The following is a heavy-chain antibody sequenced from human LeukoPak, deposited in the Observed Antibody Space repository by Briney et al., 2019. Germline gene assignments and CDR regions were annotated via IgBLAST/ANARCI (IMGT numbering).Heavy chain of an antibody. D-gene: IGHD4-23*01. CDR2: IYYSGST. CDR3: AMGLAWKLDY. CDR1: GGSISSGDYY. J-gene: IGHJ4*02. Sequence: SETLSLTCTVSGGSISSGDYYWSWIRQPPGKGLEWIGHIYYSGSTYYNPSLKSRVTISVDTSKNQFSLKLSSVTAADTAVYYCAMGLAWKLDYWGQGTLVTVSS. V-gene: IGHV4-30-4*01.